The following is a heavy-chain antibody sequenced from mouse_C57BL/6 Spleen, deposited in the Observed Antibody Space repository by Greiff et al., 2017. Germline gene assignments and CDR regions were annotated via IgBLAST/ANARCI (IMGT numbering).Heavy chain of an antibody. CDR2: IHPNSGST. CDR3: ARGGDYFDY. V-gene: IGHV1-64*01. CDR1: GYTFTSYW. J-gene: IGHJ2*01. Sequence: QVQLQQPGAELVKPGASVKLSCKASGYTFTSYWMHWVKQRPGQGLEWIGMIHPNSGSTNYNEKFKSKATLTVDKSSSTAYMPLSSLTSEDSAVYYCARGGDYFDYWGQGTTLTVSS.